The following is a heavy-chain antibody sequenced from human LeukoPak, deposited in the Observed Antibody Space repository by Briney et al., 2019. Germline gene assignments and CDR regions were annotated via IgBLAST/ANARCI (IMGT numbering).Heavy chain of an antibody. D-gene: IGHD3-10*01. CDR1: GGSFSGYY. CDR2: INHSGST. Sequence: SETLSLTCAVYGGSFSGYYWSWVRQPPGKGLEWIGEINHSGSTSYNPSLKSRVTISVDTSKNQFSLKLSSVTAADTAVYYCARGRKTYYYGSGSPLTAFDYWGQGTLVTVSS. CDR3: ARGRKTYYYGSGSPLTAFDY. V-gene: IGHV4-34*01. J-gene: IGHJ4*02.